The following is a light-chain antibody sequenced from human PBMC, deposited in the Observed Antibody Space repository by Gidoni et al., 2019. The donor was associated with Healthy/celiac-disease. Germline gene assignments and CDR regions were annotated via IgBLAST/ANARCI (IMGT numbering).Light chain of an antibody. Sequence: DIVMTQSPLSLPVTPGEPASISCRSSQSLLHSNGYNYLDWYLQKPGQSPQLLIYLGSNRASGVPDRCSGSGSGTDFTLKSSRVEAEDVGVYYCMQARQTSFTFGPGTKVDIK. V-gene: IGKV2-28*01. CDR3: MQARQTSFT. J-gene: IGKJ3*01. CDR1: QSLLHSNGYNY. CDR2: LGS.